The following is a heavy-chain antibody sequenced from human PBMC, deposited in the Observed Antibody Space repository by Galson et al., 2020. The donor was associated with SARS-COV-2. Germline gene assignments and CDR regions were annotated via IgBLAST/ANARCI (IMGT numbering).Heavy chain of an antibody. CDR2: IYYSGST. CDR3: ARARIMITFGGVIPPYFDY. J-gene: IGHJ4*02. CDR1: GGSISSSSYY. Sequence: SETLSLTCTVSGGSISSSSYYWGWIRQPPGKGLEWIGSIYYSGSTYYNPSLKSRVTISVDTSKNQFFLKLSSVTAADTAVYYCARARIMITFGGVIPPYFDYWGQGTLVTVSS. V-gene: IGHV4-39*07. D-gene: IGHD3-16*01.